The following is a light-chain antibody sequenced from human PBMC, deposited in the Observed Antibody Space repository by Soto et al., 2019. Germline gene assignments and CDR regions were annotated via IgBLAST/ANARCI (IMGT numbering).Light chain of an antibody. CDR3: QQYYSSPSK. CDR2: GSS. V-gene: IGKV3-20*01. J-gene: IGKJ1*01. CDR1: QSVSNSY. Sequence: EIVLTQSPGTLSLSPGERATLSCRASQSVSNSYLSWYQQKPGQAPRLLIYGSSSRATGIPDRVSGSGTGTDFTRTISRLETEEFAVYYCQQYYSSPSKFGQGTKVEI.